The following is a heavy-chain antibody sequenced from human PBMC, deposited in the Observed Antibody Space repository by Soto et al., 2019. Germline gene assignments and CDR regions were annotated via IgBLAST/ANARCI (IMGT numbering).Heavy chain of an antibody. CDR2: ISGSGGST. D-gene: IGHD2-2*03. CDR3: AKGDGYCSSTSCYGMFGY. CDR1: GFTFSSYA. J-gene: IGHJ4*02. V-gene: IGHV3-23*01. Sequence: SGFTFSSYAMSWVRQAPGKGLEWVSAISGSGGSTYYADSVKGRFTISRDNSKNTLYLQMNSLRAEDTAVYYCAKGDGYCSSTSCYGMFGYWGQGTLVTVSS.